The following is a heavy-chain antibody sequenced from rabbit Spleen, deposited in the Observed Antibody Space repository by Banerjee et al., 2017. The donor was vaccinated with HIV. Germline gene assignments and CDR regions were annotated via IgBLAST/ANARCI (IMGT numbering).Heavy chain of an antibody. V-gene: IGHV1S45*01. J-gene: IGHJ4*01. CDR1: GFTISNYYY. Sequence: QEQLVESGGGLVQPEGSLTLTCTASGFTISNYYYMCWVRQAPGKGLEWIACIDTGSSGFTYFASWAKGRFTISSDNAQNTVDLQMNSLTPADTATYFCARNANGGWDLWGPGTLVTVS. CDR2: IDTGSSGFT. CDR3: ARNANGGWDL. D-gene: IGHD4-1*01.